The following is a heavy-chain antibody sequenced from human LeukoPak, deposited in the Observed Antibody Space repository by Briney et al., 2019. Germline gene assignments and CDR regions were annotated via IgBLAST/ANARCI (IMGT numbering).Heavy chain of an antibody. CDR1: ELTFITYG. CDR3: AKEGIFGVVTRDY. J-gene: IGHJ4*02. CDR2: ITGSAVST. V-gene: IGHV3-23*01. D-gene: IGHD3-3*01. Sequence: GGSLRLSCAASELTFITYGMTWVRQAPGKGLEWVSAITGSAVSTFYADSVKGRFTISRDNSKNTLYLQMNSLRAEDTAVYYCAKEGIFGVVTRDYWGQGTLVTVSS.